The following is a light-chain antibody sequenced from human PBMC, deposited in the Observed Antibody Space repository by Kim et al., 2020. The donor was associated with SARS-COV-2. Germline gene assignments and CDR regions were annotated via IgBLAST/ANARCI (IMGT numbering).Light chain of an antibody. CDR1: SSNIGTNT. Sequence: QSVLTQSPSASGTPGQRVTISCSGSSSNIGTNTVNWYQQFPGAAPKLLIYSTNQRPSGVPGRFSGSKSGSSASLAISGLQSEDEADYYCAAWDESLNGVAFGGGTHLTV. J-gene: IGLJ2*01. V-gene: IGLV1-44*01. CDR3: AAWDESLNGVA. CDR2: STN.